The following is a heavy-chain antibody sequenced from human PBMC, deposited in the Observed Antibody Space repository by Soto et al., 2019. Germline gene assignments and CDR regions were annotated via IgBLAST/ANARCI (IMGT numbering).Heavy chain of an antibody. CDR3: ATSKWELRLSDMSKIDY. J-gene: IGHJ4*02. CDR2: FDPEDGGT. D-gene: IGHD1-26*01. CDR1: GYTLTELS. V-gene: IGHV1-24*01. Sequence: QVQLVQSGAEVKKPGASVKVSCKVSGYTLTELSMHWVRQAPGKGLEWMGGFDPEDGGTIYAQKFQGRVTMTEDTSTDTAYMELSSLRSVDTAVYYCATSKWELRLSDMSKIDYWGQGTLVTVSS.